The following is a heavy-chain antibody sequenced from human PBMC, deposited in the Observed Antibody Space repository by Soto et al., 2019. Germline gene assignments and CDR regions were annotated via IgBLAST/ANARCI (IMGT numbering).Heavy chain of an antibody. CDR2: ISAYNGNT. Sequence: GASVKVSCKASGYTFTSYGISWVRQAPGQGLEWIGWISAYNGNTNYAQKLQGRVTMTTDTSTSTAYMELRSLRSDDTAVYYCARVGYCSSTSCNPGPFDYWGQGTQVTVSS. V-gene: IGHV1-18*01. J-gene: IGHJ4*02. CDR3: ARVGYCSSTSCNPGPFDY. CDR1: GYTFTSYG. D-gene: IGHD2-2*01.